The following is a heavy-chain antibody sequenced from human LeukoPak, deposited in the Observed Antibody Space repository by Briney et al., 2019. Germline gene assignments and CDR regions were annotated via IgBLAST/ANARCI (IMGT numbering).Heavy chain of an antibody. Sequence: PGGSLRLSCAASGFTFSSYAMSWVRQAPGKGLEWVSAISGSGGSTYYADSVKGRFTISRDNAKNSLYLQMNSLRVEDTAVYYCASGSSSVGYWGQGTLVTVSS. CDR3: ASGSSSVGY. J-gene: IGHJ4*02. CDR2: ISGSGGST. CDR1: GFTFSSYA. V-gene: IGHV3-23*01. D-gene: IGHD6-6*01.